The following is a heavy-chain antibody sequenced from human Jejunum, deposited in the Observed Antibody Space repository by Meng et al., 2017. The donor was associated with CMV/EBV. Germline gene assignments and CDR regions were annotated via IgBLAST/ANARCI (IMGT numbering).Heavy chain of an antibody. V-gene: IGHV3-7*01. CDR1: RFTFGNYW. Sequence: SCGASRFTFGNYWMSWVRQAPGKGLEWVANINQDGGENYYVDSVKGRFTISRDNAKNSLYLQMNSLRAEDAAVYFCAAYTKEALDIWGQGTLVTVSS. CDR3: AAYTKEALDI. D-gene: IGHD2-21*01. J-gene: IGHJ3*02. CDR2: INQDGGEN.